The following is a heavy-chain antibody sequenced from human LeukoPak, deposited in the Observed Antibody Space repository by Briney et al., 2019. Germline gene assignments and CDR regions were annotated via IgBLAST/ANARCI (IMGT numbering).Heavy chain of an antibody. CDR1: GFTFSSYE. CDR3: ARVSRDILTGYPLDY. CDR2: ISSGSTI. V-gene: IGHV3-48*03. J-gene: IGHJ4*02. Sequence: GGSLRLSCAASGFTFSSYEMNWVRQAPGKGLEWVSYISSGSTIYYADSVKGRFTISRDNAKNSLYLQMNSLRAEDTAVYYCARVSRDILTGYPLDYWGQGTLVTVSS. D-gene: IGHD3-9*01.